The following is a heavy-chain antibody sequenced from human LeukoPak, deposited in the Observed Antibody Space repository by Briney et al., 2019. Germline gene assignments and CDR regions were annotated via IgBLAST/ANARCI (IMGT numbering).Heavy chain of an antibody. Sequence: SGTLSLTCAVSGGSITNNHYWTWVRQPPGRGLEWIADIFHSGIANYNPSLKSRVTISMDKSKNQFSLTLSSVTAADTAVYYCAGGGEAWELLGYWGQRTLVTVSS. J-gene: IGHJ4*02. CDR3: AGGGEAWELLGY. CDR2: IFHSGIA. D-gene: IGHD3-10*02. V-gene: IGHV4-4*02. CDR1: GGSITNNHY.